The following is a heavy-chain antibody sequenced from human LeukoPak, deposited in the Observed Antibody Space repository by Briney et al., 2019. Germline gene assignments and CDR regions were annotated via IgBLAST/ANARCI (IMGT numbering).Heavy chain of an antibody. J-gene: IGHJ4*02. CDR1: GFTFGDYA. V-gene: IGHV3-66*01. CDR3: ARDGGSGYCSSSNCYEGFDY. D-gene: IGHD2-2*01. CDR2: IYSGESA. Sequence: GGSLRLSCTASGFTFGDYAMSWVRQAPGKGLEWVSTIYSGESAYYADSVKGRFTISRDNSKNALVLQMNSLTAADTAVYYCARDGGSGYCSSSNCYEGFDYWGQGTLVTVSS.